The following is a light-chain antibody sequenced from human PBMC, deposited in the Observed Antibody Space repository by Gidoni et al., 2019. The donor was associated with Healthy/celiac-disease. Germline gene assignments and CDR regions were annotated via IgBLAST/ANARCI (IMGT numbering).Light chain of an antibody. J-gene: IGKJ2*01. Sequence: EIVFTQSQAPLSLSPGERATLSCRASQSVSSSYLAWYQQKPGQAPRLLIYGASSRATGIPDRFSGSGSGTDFTLTISRLEPEDFAVYYCQQYGSSPPMYTFXQXTKLEIK. CDR1: QSVSSSY. V-gene: IGKV3-20*01. CDR3: QQYGSSPPMYT. CDR2: GAS.